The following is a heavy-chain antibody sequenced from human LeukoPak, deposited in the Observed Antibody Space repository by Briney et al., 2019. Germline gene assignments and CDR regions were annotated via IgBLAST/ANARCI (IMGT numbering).Heavy chain of an antibody. J-gene: IGHJ6*02. Sequence: GGSLRLSCAAYGFTFSSYAMSWVRQAPGKGLEWVSAISGSGGSTYYADSVKGRFTISRDNSKNTLYLQMNSLRAEDTAVYYCAAYASTVTTTYYYYGMDVWGQGTTVTVSS. CDR2: ISGSGGST. D-gene: IGHD4-17*01. CDR1: GFTFSSYA. CDR3: AAYASTVTTTYYYYGMDV. V-gene: IGHV3-23*01.